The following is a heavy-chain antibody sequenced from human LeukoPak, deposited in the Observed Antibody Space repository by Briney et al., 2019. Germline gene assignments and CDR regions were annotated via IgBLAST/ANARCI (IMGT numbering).Heavy chain of an antibody. CDR1: GGSFSGYY. D-gene: IGHD3-22*01. V-gene: IGHV4-34*01. Sequence: SETLSLTCAVYGGSFSGYYWSWIRQPPGKGLEWIGEINHSGSTNYNPSLKSRVTTSVDTSKNQFSLKLSSVTAADTAVYYCARGVQRITMIVVVTGGKYYFDYWGQGTLVTVSS. CDR3: ARGVQRITMIVVVTGGKYYFDY. CDR2: INHSGST. J-gene: IGHJ4*02.